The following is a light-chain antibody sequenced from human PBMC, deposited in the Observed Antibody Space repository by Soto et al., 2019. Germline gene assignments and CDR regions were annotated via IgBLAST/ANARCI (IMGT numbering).Light chain of an antibody. Sequence: QSVLTQPPSVSGAPGQRITISCTGSSSNIGAGYDVHWYQQVPGTAPKLLIYGNNNRPSGVPDRFSGSRSGTSASLAITGLQAEDEAEYYCQSYDSSLSGSVFGGGTQLTVL. CDR3: QSYDSSLSGSV. CDR1: SSNIGAGYD. V-gene: IGLV1-40*01. J-gene: IGLJ7*01. CDR2: GNN.